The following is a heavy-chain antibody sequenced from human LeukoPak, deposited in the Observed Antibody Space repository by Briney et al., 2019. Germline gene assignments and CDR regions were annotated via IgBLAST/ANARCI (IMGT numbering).Heavy chain of an antibody. Sequence: GGSLRLSCAASGFTFSDYYMSWIRQAPGKGLEWVSGINWNGGSTGYADSVKGRFTISRDNAKNSLYLQMNSLRAEDTALYYCARADFLGDAFDIWGQGAMVTVSS. D-gene: IGHD3/OR15-3a*01. CDR3: ARADFLGDAFDI. CDR1: GFTFSDYY. CDR2: INWNGGST. V-gene: IGHV3-20*04. J-gene: IGHJ3*02.